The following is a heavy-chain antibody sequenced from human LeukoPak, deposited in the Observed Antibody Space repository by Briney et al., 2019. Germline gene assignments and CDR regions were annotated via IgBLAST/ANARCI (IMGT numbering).Heavy chain of an antibody. V-gene: IGHV3-73*01. D-gene: IGHD4-17*01. CDR2: IRSKANSYAT. Sequence: PGGSLRLSCAASGFTFSGSAMHWVRQASGKGLEWVGRIRSKANSYATAYAASVKGRFTISRDDSKNTAYLQMNSLKTEDTAVYYCTRQFDYGDYFDYWGQGTLVTVSS. J-gene: IGHJ4*02. CDR1: GFTFSGSA. CDR3: TRQFDYGDYFDY.